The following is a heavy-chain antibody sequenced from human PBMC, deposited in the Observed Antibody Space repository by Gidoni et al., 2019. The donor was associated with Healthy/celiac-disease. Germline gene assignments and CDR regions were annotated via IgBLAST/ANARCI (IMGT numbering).Heavy chain of an antibody. V-gene: IGHV3-30*18. CDR3: AQISRYYYGMDV. Sequence: QVQLVESGGGVVQPGRSLRLSCAASGFTFSSYGMHWVRQAPGKGLEWVAVISYDGSNKYYADSVKGRFTISRDNSKNTLYLQMNSLRAEDTAVYYCAQISRYYYGMDVWGQGTTVTVSS. CDR1: GFTFSSYG. CDR2: ISYDGSNK. J-gene: IGHJ6*02.